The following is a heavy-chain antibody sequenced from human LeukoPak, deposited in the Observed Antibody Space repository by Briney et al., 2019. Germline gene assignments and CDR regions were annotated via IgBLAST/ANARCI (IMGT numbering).Heavy chain of an antibody. V-gene: IGHV1-18*01. CDR3: ARDAEIVVVPAAIPVGHWFDP. J-gene: IGHJ5*02. Sequence: ASVKVSCKASGYTFTSYGISWVRQAPGQGLEWMGWISAYNGNTNYAQKLQGRVTMTRDTSTSTVYMELSSLRSEDTAVYYCARDAEIVVVPAAIPVGHWFDPWGQGTLVTVSS. CDR2: ISAYNGNT. CDR1: GYTFTSYG. D-gene: IGHD2-2*02.